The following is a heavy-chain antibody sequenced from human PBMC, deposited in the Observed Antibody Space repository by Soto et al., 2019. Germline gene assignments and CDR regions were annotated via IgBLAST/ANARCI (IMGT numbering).Heavy chain of an antibody. Sequence: SETLSLTCAVYCGSFSGYYWSWIRQPPGKGLEWIGEINHRGSTNYNPSLKSRVTISVDTSKNRFSLMLSSVTAADTAVYYCARGDYYASGSPLWFWGQGTLVTVSS. CDR3: ARGDYYASGSPLWF. D-gene: IGHD3-10*01. V-gene: IGHV4-34*01. CDR2: INHRGST. J-gene: IGHJ4*02. CDR1: CGSFSGYY.